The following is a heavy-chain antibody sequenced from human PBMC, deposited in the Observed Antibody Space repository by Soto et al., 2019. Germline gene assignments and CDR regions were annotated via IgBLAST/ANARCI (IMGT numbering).Heavy chain of an antibody. J-gene: IGHJ4*02. CDR2: IVPIYRTA. V-gene: IGHV1-69*13. D-gene: IGHD6-13*01. CDR3: ARDSGAKLSSS. Sequence: SVKVSCKASGGTFSSYRFNWVRQARGQGLAWLGGIVPIYRTADYAQKFQGRVTITADESTRTVYMELSSLKSQDTALYYCARDSGAKLSSSWGQGTLVTVSS. CDR1: GGTFSSYR.